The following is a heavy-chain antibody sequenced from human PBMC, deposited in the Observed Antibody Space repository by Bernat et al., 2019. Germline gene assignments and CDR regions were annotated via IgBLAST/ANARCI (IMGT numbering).Heavy chain of an antibody. CDR1: GFTFSSYA. D-gene: IGHD4-17*01. V-gene: IGHV3-23*01. Sequence: EVQLLESGGGLVQPGGSLRLSCAASGFTFSSYAMSWVRQAPGKGLEWVSAISGSGGSTYYADSVKGRFTISRDNSKNTLYLQMNSLRAEDTAVYYCAKDPSGIDGDYVPFYAYWGQGTLVTVSS. CDR2: ISGSGGST. CDR3: AKDPSGIDGDYVPFYAY. J-gene: IGHJ4*02.